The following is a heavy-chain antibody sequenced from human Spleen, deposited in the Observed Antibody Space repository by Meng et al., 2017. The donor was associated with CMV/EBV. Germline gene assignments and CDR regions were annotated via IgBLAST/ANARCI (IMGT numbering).Heavy chain of an antibody. CDR1: GFTVSSYA. D-gene: IGHD3-10*01. CDR3: AKGSSRITTVRVDY. CDR2: ISGSGGST. V-gene: IGHV3-23*01. Sequence: AFGFTVSSYAMSGVRQAPGKGLEWVSTISGSGGSTYYADSVMGRFTISRDNSKNTLYLQMNSLRAEDTAVYYCAKGSSRITTVRVDYWGQGTLVTVSS. J-gene: IGHJ4*02.